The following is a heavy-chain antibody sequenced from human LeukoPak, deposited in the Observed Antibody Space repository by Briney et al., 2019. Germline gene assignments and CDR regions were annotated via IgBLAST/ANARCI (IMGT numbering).Heavy chain of an antibody. CDR1: GFTFSSYS. Sequence: PGGSLRLSCTTSGFTFSSYSMSWVRQAPGKGLEWVSSISSSSSYIYYADSLKGRFTISRDNAKNTLYLQMNSLRAEDTAVYYCARRAGAYSHPYDYWGQGTLVTVSS. D-gene: IGHD4/OR15-4a*01. CDR3: ARRAGAYSHPYDY. V-gene: IGHV3-21*04. CDR2: ISSSSSYI. J-gene: IGHJ4*02.